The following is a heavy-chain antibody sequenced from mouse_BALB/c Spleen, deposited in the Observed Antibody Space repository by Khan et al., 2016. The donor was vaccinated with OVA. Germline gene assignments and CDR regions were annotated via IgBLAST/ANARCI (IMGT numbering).Heavy chain of an antibody. Sequence: VQLQQSGPGLVKPSQSLSLTCTVTGYSITSDYAWNWIRQFPGNKLEWMGYISYSGNTKYNPSLKSRISITRDTSENQFFLQLNSVTIEDTATYYCAIIYGGDFDYWGQGTTLTVSS. CDR1: GYSITSDYA. J-gene: IGHJ2*01. CDR2: ISYSGNT. V-gene: IGHV3-2*02. CDR3: AIIYGGDFDY. D-gene: IGHD1-1*01.